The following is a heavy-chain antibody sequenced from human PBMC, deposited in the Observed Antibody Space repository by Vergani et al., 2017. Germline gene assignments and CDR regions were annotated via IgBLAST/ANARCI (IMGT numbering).Heavy chain of an antibody. J-gene: IGHJ6*02. Sequence: EVQLVESGGGLVQPGGSLRLSCAASGFTFSSYSMNWVRQAPGKGLEWVSYISSSSSTIYYAYSVKGRFTISRDNAKNSLYLQMNSLRDDDTAVYYCAREPSWSYYNYYYYGMDVWGQGTTVTVSS. V-gene: IGHV3-48*02. CDR2: ISSSSSTI. D-gene: IGHD3-10*01. CDR1: GFTFSSYS. CDR3: AREPSWSYYNYYYYGMDV.